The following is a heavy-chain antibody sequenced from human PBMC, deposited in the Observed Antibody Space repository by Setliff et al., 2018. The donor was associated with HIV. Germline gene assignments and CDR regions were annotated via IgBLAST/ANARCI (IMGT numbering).Heavy chain of an antibody. CDR1: GYSFTTYW. D-gene: IGHD3-3*01. CDR3: ARRPYYDSWSGHQAFDI. J-gene: IGHJ3*02. CDR2: IYPYDSDT. Sequence: GESLTISCKGSGYSFTTYWIGWVRQMPGKGLEWMGIIYPYDSDTRYSPSFQGQVTISADKSISTAYVQWSGLKASDTAMYYCARRPYYDSWSGHQAFDIWGQGTMVTVSS. V-gene: IGHV5-51*01.